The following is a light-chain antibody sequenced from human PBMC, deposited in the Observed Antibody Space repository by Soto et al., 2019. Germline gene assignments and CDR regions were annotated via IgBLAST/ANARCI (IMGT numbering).Light chain of an antibody. CDR3: QRYDSLRT. V-gene: IGKV3-20*01. J-gene: IGKJ1*01. CDR1: QSLSSIY. CDR2: GAS. Sequence: EIVMTQSPATLSVSPGERATLSCRASQSLSSIYLAWYQQKPGQAPRLLIYGASNRATGIPDRFSGSGSGTDFTLTITRLEPEDFAMYYCQRYDSLRTFGQGTKVDIK.